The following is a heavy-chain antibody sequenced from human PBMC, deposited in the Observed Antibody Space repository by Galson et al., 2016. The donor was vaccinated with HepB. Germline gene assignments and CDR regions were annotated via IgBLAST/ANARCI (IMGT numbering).Heavy chain of an antibody. Sequence: SLRLSCAASGFSFGSYGMSWVRQAPGKGLEWVSTISGSGIHTFYGDAVKGRFTISRDHSKNTLYLQMRTLRVEDTAVYYCAKGNTVPDYWGQGTLVTVSS. CDR1: GFSFGSYG. J-gene: IGHJ4*02. D-gene: IGHD4-11*01. V-gene: IGHV3-23*01. CDR2: ISGSGIHT. CDR3: AKGNTVPDY.